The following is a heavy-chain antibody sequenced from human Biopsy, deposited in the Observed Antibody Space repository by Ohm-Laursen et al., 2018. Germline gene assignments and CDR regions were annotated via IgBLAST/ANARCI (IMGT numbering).Heavy chain of an antibody. D-gene: IGHD6-13*01. J-gene: IGHJ5*02. CDR1: GASISSAAYH. V-gene: IGHV4-31*01. CDR2: ISHSGST. Sequence: SRTLSLTCTVSGASISSAAYHWSWIRQLPGKGLEWIGYISHSGSTSYNPSLRSLVTISTGTSTNQFSLKVRSVTAADTAMYYCAGATSGTSLYDPWGQGILVTVSS. CDR3: AGATSGTSLYDP.